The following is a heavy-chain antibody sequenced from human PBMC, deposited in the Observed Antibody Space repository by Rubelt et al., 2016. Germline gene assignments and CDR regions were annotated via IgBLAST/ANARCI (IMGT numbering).Heavy chain of an antibody. V-gene: IGHV4-34*11. CDR1: GGSFSGYY. D-gene: IGHD6-19*01. CDR2: IYYSGST. Sequence: QVQLQQWGAGLLKPSETLSLTCAVYGGSFSGYYWSWIRQPPGKGLEWIGYIYYSGSTNYNPSLKGRVARAVDTSKSQFCLKLSSVTAADTAVDYCARRIYRSSHLGFYFDYWGQGTLVTVSS. J-gene: IGHJ4*02. CDR3: ARRIYRSSHLGFYFDY.